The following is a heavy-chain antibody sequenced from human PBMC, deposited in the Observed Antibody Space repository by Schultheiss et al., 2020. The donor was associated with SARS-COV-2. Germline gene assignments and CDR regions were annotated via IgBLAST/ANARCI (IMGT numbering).Heavy chain of an antibody. D-gene: IGHD3-22*01. CDR2: IKQDGSEK. Sequence: GGSLRLSCAASGFTFSSYWMSWVRQAPGKGLEWVANIKQDGSEKYYVDSVKGRFTISRDKAKNSLYLQMNSLRAEDTAVYYCARSASPAYYYDSSGYYVWDAFDIWGQGTMVTVSS. CDR1: GFTFSSYW. J-gene: IGHJ3*02. V-gene: IGHV3-7*03. CDR3: ARSASPAYYYDSSGYYVWDAFDI.